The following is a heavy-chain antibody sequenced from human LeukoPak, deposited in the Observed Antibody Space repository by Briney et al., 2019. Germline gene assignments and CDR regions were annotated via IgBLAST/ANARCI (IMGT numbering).Heavy chain of an antibody. V-gene: IGHV1-69*06. CDR3: ALAAAGTEDVRWYFDL. D-gene: IGHD6-13*01. Sequence: ASVKVSCKASGGTFSSYAISWVRQAPGQGFEWMGGIIPIFGTANYAQKFQGRVTITADKSTSTAYMELSSLRSEDTAVYYCALAAAGTEDVRWYFDLWGRGTLVTVSS. CDR1: GGTFSSYA. J-gene: IGHJ2*01. CDR2: IIPIFGTA.